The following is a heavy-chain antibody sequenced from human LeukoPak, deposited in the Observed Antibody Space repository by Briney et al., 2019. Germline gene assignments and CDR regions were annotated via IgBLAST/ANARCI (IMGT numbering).Heavy chain of an antibody. CDR1: GFTFSDYY. Sequence: GGSLRLSCAASGFTFSDYYMSWIRQAPGKGLEWVSYISSSSSYTKYADSVKGRSTISRDNAKNSLYLQMNSLRAEDTAVYHCARDRYCSGGSCYGWFDPWGQGTLVTVSS. CDR2: ISSSSSYT. J-gene: IGHJ5*02. CDR3: ARDRYCSGGSCYGWFDP. D-gene: IGHD2-15*01. V-gene: IGHV3-11*06.